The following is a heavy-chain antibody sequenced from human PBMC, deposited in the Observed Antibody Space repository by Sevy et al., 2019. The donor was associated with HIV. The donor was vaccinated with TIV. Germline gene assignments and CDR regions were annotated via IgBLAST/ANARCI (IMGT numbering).Heavy chain of an antibody. D-gene: IGHD1-20*01. CDR1: GFIFNSHS. Sequence: GGSLRLSCAAAGFIFNSHSMSWVRQAPGKGLEWVSTISGSGGHTYYADSVKGRFTISRDNSKNTVDLQMDSLRAEDTAVYYCTNRGVVIITGFDYWGQGTLVTVSS. CDR3: TNRGVVIITGFDY. J-gene: IGHJ4*02. CDR2: ISGSGGHT. V-gene: IGHV3-23*01.